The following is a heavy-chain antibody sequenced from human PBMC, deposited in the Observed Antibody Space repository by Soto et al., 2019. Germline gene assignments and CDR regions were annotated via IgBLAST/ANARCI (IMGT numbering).Heavy chain of an antibody. Sequence: QVQLVQSGAEVKKPGSSVKVSCKASGGTFSSYAISWVRQAPGQGLEWMGGIIPIFGTANYAQKFQGRGTITPAEATKTASMEQRSLRSEDAAVEYCARWGAPVSYRDGMDRWGQGTTVTLS. J-gene: IGHJ6*02. CDR3: ARWGAPVSYRDGMDR. V-gene: IGHV1-69*05. CDR2: IIPIFGTA. CDR1: GGTFSSYA. D-gene: IGHD3-16*01.